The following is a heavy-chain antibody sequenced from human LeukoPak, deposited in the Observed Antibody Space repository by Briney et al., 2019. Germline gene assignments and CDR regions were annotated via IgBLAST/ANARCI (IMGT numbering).Heavy chain of an antibody. D-gene: IGHD5-12*01. CDR3: AKDRRGYSGYDRDYFDY. Sequence: GRSLRLSCAASGFTFSHYGIHGVRQAPGKGLEWVAVISYDGGNKYYADSVKGRFTISRDNSKNTLYLQMNSLRAEDTAVYYCAKDRRGYSGYDRDYFDYWGQGTLVTVSS. CDR1: GFTFSHYG. V-gene: IGHV3-30*18. J-gene: IGHJ4*02. CDR2: ISYDGGNK.